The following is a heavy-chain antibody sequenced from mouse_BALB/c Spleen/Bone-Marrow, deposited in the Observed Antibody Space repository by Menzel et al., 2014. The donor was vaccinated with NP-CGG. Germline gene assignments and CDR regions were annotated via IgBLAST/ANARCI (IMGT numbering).Heavy chain of an antibody. CDR3: TREIPQGAMDY. V-gene: IGHV4-1*02. CDR2: INPDSSTI. CDR1: GFDFSRYW. Sequence: DVQLVESGGGLVQPGGSLKLSCAASGFDFSRYWMSWVRQAPGKGLEWIGEINPDSSTINYTPSLKDKFIISRDNAKNTLYLQMIKVRSNDTALYYCTREIPQGAMDYWGQGTSVTVSS. J-gene: IGHJ4*01.